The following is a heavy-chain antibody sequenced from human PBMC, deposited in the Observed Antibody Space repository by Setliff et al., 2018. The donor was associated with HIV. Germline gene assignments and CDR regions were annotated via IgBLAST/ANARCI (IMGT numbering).Heavy chain of an antibody. CDR1: GYTFNMYG. CDR2: ISASSVNT. Sequence: ASVKVSCKASGYTFNMYGSSWVRQAPGQGLEWVGSISASSVNTNYTQGRVTMTTDISTSTAYMELRSLRSDDSAVYFCARVPVSSYYYYMDVWGKGTTVTVSS. V-gene: IGHV1-18*01. D-gene: IGHD6-13*01. CDR3: ARVPVSSYYYYMDV. J-gene: IGHJ6*03.